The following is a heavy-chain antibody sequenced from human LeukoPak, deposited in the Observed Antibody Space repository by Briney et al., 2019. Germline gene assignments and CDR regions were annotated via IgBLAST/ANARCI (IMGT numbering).Heavy chain of an antibody. CDR1: GFTVSSNY. D-gene: IGHD3-3*01. Sequence: GGSLRLSCAASGFTVSSNYMSWVRQAPGKGLEWVSVIYSGGSTYYADSVKGRFTISRDNSKNTLYLQMNSLRAEDTAVYYCARVSTDYDFWSGYYKGNWFDPRGQGTLVTVSS. J-gene: IGHJ5*02. V-gene: IGHV3-66*02. CDR3: ARVSTDYDFWSGYYKGNWFDP. CDR2: IYSGGST.